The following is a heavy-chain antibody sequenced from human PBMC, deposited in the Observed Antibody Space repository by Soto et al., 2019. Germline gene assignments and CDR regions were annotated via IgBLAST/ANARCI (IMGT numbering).Heavy chain of an antibody. CDR3: ARDRGSSSSPYGWFDP. J-gene: IGHJ5*02. D-gene: IGHD6-6*01. Sequence: SVKVSCKASGGTFSSYTISWVRQAPGQGLEWMGRIIPILGIANYAQKFQGRVTITADKSTSTAYMELSSLRSEDTAVYYRARDRGSSSSPYGWFDPWGQGTLVTVSS. V-gene: IGHV1-69*04. CDR2: IIPILGIA. CDR1: GGTFSSYT.